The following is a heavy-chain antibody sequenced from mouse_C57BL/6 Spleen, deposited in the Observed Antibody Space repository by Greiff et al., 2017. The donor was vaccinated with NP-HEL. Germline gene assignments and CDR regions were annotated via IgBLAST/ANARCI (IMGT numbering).Heavy chain of an antibody. CDR1: GFTFSSYA. J-gene: IGHJ2*01. CDR3: AREGKGRYFDY. Sequence: DVHLVESGGGLVKPGGSLKLSCAASGFTFSSYAMSWVRQTPEKRLEWVATISDGGSYTYYPDNVKGRFTISRDNAKNNLYLQMSHLKSEDTAMYYCAREGKGRYFDYWGQGTTLTVSS. CDR2: ISDGGSYT. V-gene: IGHV5-4*01. D-gene: IGHD3-3*01.